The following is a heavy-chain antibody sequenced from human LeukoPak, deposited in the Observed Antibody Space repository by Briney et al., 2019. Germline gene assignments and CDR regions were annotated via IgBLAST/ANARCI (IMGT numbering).Heavy chain of an antibody. CDR3: ARVAEWELPGLYYYYYMDV. CDR1: GYTFTSYG. V-gene: IGHV1-18*01. CDR2: ISAYNGNT. J-gene: IGHJ6*03. D-gene: IGHD1-26*01. Sequence: GASVKVSCKASGYTFTSYGISWVRQAPGQGLEWMGWISAYNGNTNYAQKLQGRVTMTTDTSTSTAYMELKSLRSDDTAVYYCARVAEWELPGLYYYYYMDVWGKGTTVTVSS.